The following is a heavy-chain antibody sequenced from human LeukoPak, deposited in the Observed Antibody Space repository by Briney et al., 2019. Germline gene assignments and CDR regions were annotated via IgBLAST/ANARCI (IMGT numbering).Heavy chain of an antibody. V-gene: IGHV3-30*18. Sequence: GGSLRLSCAASGFTFSSYGMHWVRQAPGKGLEWVAVISYDGSNKYYADSVKGRFTISRDNSKNTLYLQMNSLRAEDTAVYYCAKGSLTTRNWFDPWGQGTLVTVSS. J-gene: IGHJ5*02. CDR3: AKGSLTTRNWFDP. D-gene: IGHD4-11*01. CDR1: GFTFSSYG. CDR2: ISYDGSNK.